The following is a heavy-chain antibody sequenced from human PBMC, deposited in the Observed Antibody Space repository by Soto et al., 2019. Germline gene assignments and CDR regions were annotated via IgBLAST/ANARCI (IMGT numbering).Heavy chain of an antibody. CDR2: INHSGST. CDR1: GGSFSGYY. J-gene: IGHJ6*02. Sequence: SETLSLTCAVYGGSFSGYYWSWIRQPPGKGLEWIGEINHSGSTNYSPSLKSRVTISVDTSKNQFSLKLSSVTAADTAVYYCARVVVVAAHNFGYYYYGMDVWGQGTTVTVSS. D-gene: IGHD2-15*01. V-gene: IGHV4-34*01. CDR3: ARVVVVAAHNFGYYYYGMDV.